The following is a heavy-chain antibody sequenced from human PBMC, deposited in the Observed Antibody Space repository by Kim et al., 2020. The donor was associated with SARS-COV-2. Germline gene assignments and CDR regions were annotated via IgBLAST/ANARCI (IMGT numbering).Heavy chain of an antibody. CDR3: AKEDRGYSYGYPPDY. Sequence: GGSLRLSCAASGFTFSSYAMSWVRQAPGKGLEWVSVIYSGGSSTYYADSMKGWFTISRDNSKNTLYLQMNSLRAEDTAVYYCAKEDRGYSYGYPPDYWGQGTLVTVSS. CDR2: IYSGGSST. CDR1: GFTFSSYA. V-gene: IGHV3-23*03. D-gene: IGHD5-18*01. J-gene: IGHJ4*02.